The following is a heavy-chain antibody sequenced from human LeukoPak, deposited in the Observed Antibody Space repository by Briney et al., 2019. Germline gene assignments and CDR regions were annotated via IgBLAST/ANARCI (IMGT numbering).Heavy chain of an antibody. CDR2: ISSSSSYI. D-gene: IGHD6-13*01. J-gene: IGHJ4*02. V-gene: IGHV3-21*01. CDR3: ARGGQQLAFDY. Sequence: PGGSLRLSCAASGFTFRSYSMNWVRQAPGKRLEWVSSISSSSSYIYYADSVKGRFTISRDNAKNSLYLQMNSLRAEDTAVYYCARGGQQLAFDYWGQGTLVTVSS. CDR1: GFTFRSYS.